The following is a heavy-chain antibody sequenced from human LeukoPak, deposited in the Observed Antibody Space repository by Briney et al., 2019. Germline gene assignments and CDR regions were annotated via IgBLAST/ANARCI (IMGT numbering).Heavy chain of an antibody. J-gene: IGHJ6*03. V-gene: IGHV3-53*01. Sequence: GGSLRLSCTGSGFIVSNNYMTWVRQAPGKGLEWVSVLYSGGSTYYADSVQGRFTISRDNSNNTLYLQMNSLRVEDTAMYYCATAGSDSPYYFYMDVWGKGTMVTISS. D-gene: IGHD2-21*02. CDR2: LYSGGST. CDR3: ATAGSDSPYYFYMDV. CDR1: GFIVSNNY.